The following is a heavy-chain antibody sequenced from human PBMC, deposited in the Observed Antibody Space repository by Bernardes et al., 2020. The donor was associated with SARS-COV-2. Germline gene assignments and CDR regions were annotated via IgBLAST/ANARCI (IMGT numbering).Heavy chain of an antibody. CDR2: ISYDGSNK. CDR1: GFTFSSYG. V-gene: IGHV3-30*18. D-gene: IGHD2-2*01. CDR3: AKDREDIVVVPAAPTDY. Sequence: GGSLRLPCAASGFTFSSYGMHWVRQAPGKGLEWVAVISYDGSNKYYADSVKGRFTISRDNSKNTLYLQMNSLRAEDTAVYYCAKDREDIVVVPAAPTDYWGQGTLVTVSS. J-gene: IGHJ4*02.